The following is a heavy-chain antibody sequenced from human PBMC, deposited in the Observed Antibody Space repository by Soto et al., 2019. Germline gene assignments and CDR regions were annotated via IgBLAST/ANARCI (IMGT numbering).Heavy chain of an antibody. CDR1: GFTFSSYA. Sequence: GGSLRLSCAASGFTFSSYAMSWVRQAPGKGLEWVSAISGSGGSTYYADSVKGRFTISRDNSKNTLYLQMNSLRAEDTAVYYCALDAGVVAAPPFPGAFDIWGQGTMVTVSS. D-gene: IGHD2-15*01. CDR2: ISGSGGST. V-gene: IGHV3-23*01. J-gene: IGHJ3*02. CDR3: ALDAGVVAAPPFPGAFDI.